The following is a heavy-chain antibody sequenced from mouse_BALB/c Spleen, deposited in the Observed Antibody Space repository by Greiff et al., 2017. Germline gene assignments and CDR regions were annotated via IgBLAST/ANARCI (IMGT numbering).Heavy chain of an antibody. CDR3: AILATVVATRDY. CDR2: INPSPGYT. CDR1: GYTFTSYW. Sequence: QVQLQQSGAELAKPGASVKMSCKASGYTFTSYWMHWVKQRPGQGLEWIGYINPSPGYTEYNQKFKDKATLSADKSSSTAYMQLSSLTSEASAVYYCAILATVVATRDYWGQGTTLTVSS. D-gene: IGHD1-1*01. J-gene: IGHJ2*01. V-gene: IGHV1-7*01.